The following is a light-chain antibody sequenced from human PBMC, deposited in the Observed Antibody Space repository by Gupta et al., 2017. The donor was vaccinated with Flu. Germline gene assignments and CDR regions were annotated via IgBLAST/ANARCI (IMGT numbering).Light chain of an antibody. CDR2: GAS. CDR1: QRVNSRY. J-gene: IGKJ1*01. Sequence: EIVLTQSPGTLSLSPGERATLSCRASQRVNSRYLAWYQHKRGQAPRVLIYGASSRATGIPDRFSGSGSGTDFTLTISRLDPEDFAVYYCQQESASPWTFGQGTRVEIK. CDR3: QQESASPWT. V-gene: IGKV3-20*01.